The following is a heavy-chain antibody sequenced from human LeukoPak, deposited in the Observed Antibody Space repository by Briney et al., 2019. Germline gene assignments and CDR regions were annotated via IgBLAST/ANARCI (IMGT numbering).Heavy chain of an antibody. J-gene: IGHJ4*02. V-gene: IGHV3-21*01. CDR1: GFNVSSNY. D-gene: IGHD3-3*01. Sequence: GGSLRLSCAASGFNVSSNYMSWVRQAPGKGLEWVSSISSSSSYIYYADSVKGRFTISRDNAKNSLYLQMNSLRAEDTAVYYCARDQGDYDFWSGYPHWGQGTLVTVSS. CDR2: ISSSSSYI. CDR3: ARDQGDYDFWSGYPH.